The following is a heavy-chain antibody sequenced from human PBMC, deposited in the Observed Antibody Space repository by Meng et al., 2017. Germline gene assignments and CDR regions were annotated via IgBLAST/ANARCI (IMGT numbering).Heavy chain of an antibody. J-gene: IGHJ4*02. D-gene: IGHD2-21*02. CDR3: ARDTVEAYCGGDCCPLGY. Sequence: LWCAGLFDPSATLSLTGAVYGGCFSGYYWSWIRQPPGKGLEWIGEINHSGRTNYHPSLKSRVTISVDTSKNQFSLKLSSVTAADTAVYYCARDTVEAYCGGDCCPLGYWGQGTLVTVSS. CDR2: INHSGRT. CDR1: GGCFSGYY. V-gene: IGHV4-34*01.